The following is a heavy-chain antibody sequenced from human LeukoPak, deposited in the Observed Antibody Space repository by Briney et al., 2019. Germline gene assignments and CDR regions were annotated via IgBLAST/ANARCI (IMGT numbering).Heavy chain of an antibody. Sequence: SETLSLTCTVSGGSIRSSYWSWIRQTPGKRLEWIGCIYHSGNIDYNPSLKSRVTISVDTSKNQFSLKLSSVTAADTAVYYCVRVCSSDSCLLDYWGQGTLVTVSS. CDR3: VRVCSSDSCLLDY. J-gene: IGHJ4*02. V-gene: IGHV4-4*09. CDR1: GGSIRSSY. D-gene: IGHD2-15*01. CDR2: IYHSGNI.